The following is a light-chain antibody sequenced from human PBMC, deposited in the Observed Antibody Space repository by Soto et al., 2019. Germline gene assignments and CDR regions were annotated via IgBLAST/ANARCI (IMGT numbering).Light chain of an antibody. CDR3: QQSYTTPQT. CDR2: SAS. Sequence: DIQVTQSPPSLSASVGDRVTITCRTSQYISNYLNWYQHKVGKAPQLLIYSASTLQMGVPSRFSGSGSGTDFTLTISSLHPEDFATYYRQQSYTTPQTFGQGTKVDI. V-gene: IGKV1-39*01. CDR1: QYISNY. J-gene: IGKJ1*01.